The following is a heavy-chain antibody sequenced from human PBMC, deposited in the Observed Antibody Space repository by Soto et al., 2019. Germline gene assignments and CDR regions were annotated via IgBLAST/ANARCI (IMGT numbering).Heavy chain of an antibody. V-gene: IGHV3-33*01. J-gene: IGHJ6*02. CDR3: ARTYCSGGSCYVADYYYYGMDV. Sequence: GGSLRLSCAASGFTFSSYGMHWVRQAPGKGLEWVAVIWYDGSNKYYADSVKGRFTISRDNSKNTLYLQMNSLRAEDTAVYYCARTYCSGGSCYVADYYYYGMDVWGQGTTVTVSS. CDR2: IWYDGSNK. D-gene: IGHD2-15*01. CDR1: GFTFSSYG.